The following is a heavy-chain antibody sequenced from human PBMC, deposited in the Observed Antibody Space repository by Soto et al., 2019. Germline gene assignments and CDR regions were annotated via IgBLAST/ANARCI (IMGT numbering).Heavy chain of an antibody. CDR3: ARDSNPETAMFDY. V-gene: IGHV1-2*04. J-gene: IGHJ4*02. CDR2: INPNSGGT. Sequence: QVPLVQSGAEVKKPEASVKVSCKASGYTFTGYYMHWVRQAPGQGLEWMGWINPNSGGTNYAQKFQGWVTMTRDTSISTAYMELSRLRSDDTAVYYCARDSNPETAMFDYWGQGTLVTVSS. D-gene: IGHD5-18*01. CDR1: GYTFTGYY.